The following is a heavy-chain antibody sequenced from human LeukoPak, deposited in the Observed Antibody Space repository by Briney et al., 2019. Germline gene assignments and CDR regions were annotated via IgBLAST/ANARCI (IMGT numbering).Heavy chain of an antibody. CDR2: IYHSGST. D-gene: IGHD1-26*01. CDR1: GYSISSDYY. J-gene: IGHJ6*03. CDR3: NSYSGSPSFYYYMDA. Sequence: SETLSLTCTVSGYSISSDYYWGWIRQPPGKGLEWIGSIYHSGSTYYNPSLKSRVTISVDTSKNQFSLKLSSVTAADTAVYYCNSYSGSPSFYYYMDAWGKGTTVTVSS. V-gene: IGHV4-38-2*02.